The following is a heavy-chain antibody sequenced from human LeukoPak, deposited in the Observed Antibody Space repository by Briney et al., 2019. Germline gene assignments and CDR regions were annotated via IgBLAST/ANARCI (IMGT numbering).Heavy chain of an antibody. Sequence: GGSLRLSCAASGFTFSDYYMSWIRQAPGKGLEWVSYISSSGSTIYYADSVKGRFTISRDNAKNSLYLQMNSLRAEDTAVYYCASPKYYDFWSGYYRDASDIWGQGTMVTVSS. V-gene: IGHV3-11*04. D-gene: IGHD3-3*01. CDR3: ASPKYYDFWSGYYRDASDI. CDR1: GFTFSDYY. J-gene: IGHJ3*02. CDR2: ISSSGSTI.